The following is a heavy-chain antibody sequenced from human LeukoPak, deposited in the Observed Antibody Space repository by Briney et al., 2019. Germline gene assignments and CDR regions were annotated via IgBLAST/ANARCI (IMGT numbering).Heavy chain of an antibody. J-gene: IGHJ4*02. Sequence: GGSMRLSCAASGFTFSGSAMHWVRQASGKGLEWVGRIRSKANSYATAYAASVKGRFTISRDDSKHTAYLQMNSVKTEDTAVYYCTSVAAAFDFWGQGTLVTVSS. V-gene: IGHV3-73*01. D-gene: IGHD6-13*01. CDR2: IRSKANSYAT. CDR3: TSVAAAFDF. CDR1: GFTFSGSA.